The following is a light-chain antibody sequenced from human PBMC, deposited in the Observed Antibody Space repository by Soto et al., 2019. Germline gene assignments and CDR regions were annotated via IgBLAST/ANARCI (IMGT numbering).Light chain of an antibody. CDR1: QSVGSF. Sequence: EKVMTQAPATLWVSPGERATLSCRASQSVGSFLAWYQQKPGQAPRLLIYDTSIRATGIPARFSGSGSGTDFPPTISSLAPEASAVYYCQQRHMWPITFGQGTRLEIK. J-gene: IGKJ5*01. CDR3: QQRHMWPIT. CDR2: DTS. V-gene: IGKV3-11*01.